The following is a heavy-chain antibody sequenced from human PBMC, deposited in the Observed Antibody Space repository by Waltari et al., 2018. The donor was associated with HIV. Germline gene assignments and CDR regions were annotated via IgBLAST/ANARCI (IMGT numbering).Heavy chain of an antibody. J-gene: IGHJ6*02. CDR3: ARQGRMPSTRDSYYYYGLDV. CDR1: GGSIRGGSAS. D-gene: IGHD2-2*01. CDR2: IYTSGDT. Sequence: QVQLQESGPGLVKPSQTLSLTCPVSGGSIRGGSASWTWVRQPAGKGLEWIGRIYTSGDTNYNSALKSRVTISLDSSKNQISLSLNSVTDADTAIYYCARQGRMPSTRDSYYYYGLDVWGQGTTVTVSS. V-gene: IGHV4-61*02.